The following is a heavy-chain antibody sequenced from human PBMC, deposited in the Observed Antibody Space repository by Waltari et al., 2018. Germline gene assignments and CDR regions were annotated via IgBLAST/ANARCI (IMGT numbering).Heavy chain of an antibody. CDR1: GFTFSSYA. Sequence: EVQLLESGGGLVQPGGSLRLSCAASGFTFSSYAMSWVRQAPGKGLEWVSVIYSGGSSTYYADSVKGRFTISRDNSKNTLYLQMNSLRAEDTAVYYCAKTKYYYYMDVWGKGTTVTVSS. CDR2: IYSGGSST. V-gene: IGHV3-23*03. J-gene: IGHJ6*03. CDR3: AKTKYYYYMDV.